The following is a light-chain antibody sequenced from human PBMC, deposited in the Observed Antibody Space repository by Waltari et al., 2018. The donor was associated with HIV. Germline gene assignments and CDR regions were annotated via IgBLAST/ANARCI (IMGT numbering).Light chain of an antibody. Sequence: EIVMTQSPATLAVSPGERATLSCRASHSVGSNLAWYQHKPGQAPRLLIYGASTRATGIPARFSGSGSGTEFTLTISSLQSEDFAVYYCQQFNNWPRTFGQGTKVEIK. J-gene: IGKJ1*01. V-gene: IGKV3-15*01. CDR2: GAS. CDR1: HSVGSN. CDR3: QQFNNWPRT.